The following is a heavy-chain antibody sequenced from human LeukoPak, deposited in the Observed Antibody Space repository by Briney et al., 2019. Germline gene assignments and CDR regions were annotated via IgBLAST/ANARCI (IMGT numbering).Heavy chain of an antibody. Sequence: SETLSLTCTVSGGSISSSSYYWGWIRQPPGKGLEWIGEINHSGSTNYNPSLKSRVTISVDTSKNQFSLKLSSVTAADTAVYYCARGRGYSSSSAWFDPWGQGTLVTVSS. CDR3: ARGRGYSSSSAWFDP. V-gene: IGHV4-39*07. D-gene: IGHD6-6*01. J-gene: IGHJ5*02. CDR1: GGSISSSSYY. CDR2: INHSGST.